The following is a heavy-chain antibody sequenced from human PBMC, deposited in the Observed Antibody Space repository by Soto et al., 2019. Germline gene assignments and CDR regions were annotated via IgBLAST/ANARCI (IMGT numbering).Heavy chain of an antibody. Sequence: QVQLQQWGAGLLKPSETLSLTCAVYGGSFSGYYWSWIRQPPGKGLEWIGEINHSGSTNYNPSLTSRVTISVDTSKNQFSLKLSSVTAADTAVYYCARAHSYLTYYYYGMDVWGQGTTVTVSS. D-gene: IGHD1-26*01. CDR1: GGSFSGYY. CDR2: INHSGST. CDR3: ARAHSYLTYYYYGMDV. V-gene: IGHV4-34*01. J-gene: IGHJ6*02.